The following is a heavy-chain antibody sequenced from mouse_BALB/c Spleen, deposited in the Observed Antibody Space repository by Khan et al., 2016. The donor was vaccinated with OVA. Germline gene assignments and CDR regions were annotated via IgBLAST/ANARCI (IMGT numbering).Heavy chain of an antibody. V-gene: IGHV1S135*01. D-gene: IGHD1-1*01. CDR1: GYSFTTYY. CDR3: ARHGSSSWFAY. J-gene: IGHJ3*01. Sequence: VQLQQSGPELMKPGASVKISCKASGYSFTTYYIHWVKQSHGKSLEWIGYIDPSNDDTNYNQKFKGKATLTVDKSSSTAYMHLSSLTSEDSAVYYCARHGSSSWFAYWGQGTLVTVSA. CDR2: IDPSNDDT.